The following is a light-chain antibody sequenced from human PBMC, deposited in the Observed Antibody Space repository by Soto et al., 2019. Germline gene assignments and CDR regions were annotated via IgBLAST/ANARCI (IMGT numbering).Light chain of an antibody. Sequence: DIQMTQSPYTLSGSVGDRVTITCRASQTISSWLAWYQQKPGKAPNLLIYKASTLESGVPSRFSGSGSGTEFTLTISSLQPDDFATYYCQQYSSYWTFGQGTKVDIK. CDR2: KAS. CDR1: QTISSW. CDR3: QQYSSYWT. J-gene: IGKJ1*01. V-gene: IGKV1-5*03.